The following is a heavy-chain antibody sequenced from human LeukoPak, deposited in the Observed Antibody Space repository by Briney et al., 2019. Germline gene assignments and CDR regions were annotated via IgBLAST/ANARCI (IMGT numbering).Heavy chain of an antibody. CDR1: EYSYTSYW. J-gene: IGHJ4*02. D-gene: IGHD5-12*01. CDR2: IYPGDSDT. Sequence: PGESLKISCKGSEYSYTSYWIGWVRQMPGKGLEWMGIIYPGDSDTRYSPSFQGQVTISADKSISTAYLQWSSLKASDTAMYYCARLNRYSAYPTTMDPYYFDYWGQGTLVTVSS. V-gene: IGHV5-51*01. CDR3: ARLNRYSAYPTTMDPYYFDY.